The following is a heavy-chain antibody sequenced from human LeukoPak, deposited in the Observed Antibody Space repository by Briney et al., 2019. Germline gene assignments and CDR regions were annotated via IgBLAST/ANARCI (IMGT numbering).Heavy chain of an antibody. Sequence: SETLSRACTVSGSSISSSSYYWGWIRHPPGKGLEWIGRIYYSGSTYYNPSLKSRVTISVDTSKNQFSLKLSSVTAADTAVYYCARQYSDILTGYHRGELYWYFDLWGRGTLVTVSS. D-gene: IGHD3-9*01. J-gene: IGHJ2*01. CDR2: IYYSGST. CDR1: GSSISSSSYY. V-gene: IGHV4-39*01. CDR3: ARQYSDILTGYHRGELYWYFDL.